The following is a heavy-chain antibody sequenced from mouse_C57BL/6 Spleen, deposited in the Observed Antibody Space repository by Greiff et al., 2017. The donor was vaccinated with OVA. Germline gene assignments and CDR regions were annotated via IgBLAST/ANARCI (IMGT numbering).Heavy chain of an antibody. CDR2: INYDGSST. Sequence: EVQLVESEGGLVQPGSSMKLSCTASGFTFSDYYMAWVRQVPEKGLEWVANINYDGSSTYYLDSLKSRFIISRDNAKNILYLQMSSLKSEDTATYYCARGGFFITTGVFDVWGTGTTVTVSS. D-gene: IGHD1-1*01. CDR3: ARGGFFITTGVFDV. V-gene: IGHV5-16*01. J-gene: IGHJ1*03. CDR1: GFTFSDYY.